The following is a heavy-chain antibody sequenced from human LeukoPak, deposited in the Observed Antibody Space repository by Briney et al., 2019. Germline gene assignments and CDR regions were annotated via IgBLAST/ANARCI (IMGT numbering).Heavy chain of an antibody. CDR3: ARGRYYDIFGY. Sequence: GGSLRLPCAASGFTFSSYSMNWVRQAPGKGREGGSSISSSSSYIYYADSVKGRFTISRDNAKNSLYLQMNSLRAEDTAVYYCARGRYYDIFGYWGQGTLVTVSS. CDR1: GFTFSSYS. J-gene: IGHJ4*02. V-gene: IGHV3-21*01. CDR2: ISSSSSYI. D-gene: IGHD3-9*01.